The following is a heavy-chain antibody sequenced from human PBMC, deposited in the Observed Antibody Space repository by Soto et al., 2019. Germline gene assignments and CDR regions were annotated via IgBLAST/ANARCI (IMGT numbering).Heavy chain of an antibody. CDR1: GGSIRSHY. Sequence: SETLSLTWTVAGGSIRSHYWSWIRQPPGKGLEWIGYIYYSGRTNYNPSLKSRVTISVDTSKNQFSLELSSVTAADTAVYYCARRNGDGYYFDFWGQGTLVTVSS. CDR3: ARRNGDGYYFDF. D-gene: IGHD3-10*01. V-gene: IGHV4-59*08. CDR2: IYYSGRT. J-gene: IGHJ4*02.